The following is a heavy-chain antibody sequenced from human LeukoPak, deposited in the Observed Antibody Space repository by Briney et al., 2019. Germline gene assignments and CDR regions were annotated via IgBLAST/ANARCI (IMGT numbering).Heavy chain of an antibody. V-gene: IGHV3-23*01. J-gene: IGHJ4*02. CDR1: GFTFTSYA. Sequence: GGSLRLSCATSGFTFTSYAMNWVRQAPGKGLEWVAAITGNGVNTYYADSVKGRFTISSDPSKNTLFLQMHSLRADDTAVYYCAKPRADIPATVSDSWGQGALVTVSS. D-gene: IGHD2-2*02. CDR2: ITGNGVNT. CDR3: AKPRADIPATVSDS.